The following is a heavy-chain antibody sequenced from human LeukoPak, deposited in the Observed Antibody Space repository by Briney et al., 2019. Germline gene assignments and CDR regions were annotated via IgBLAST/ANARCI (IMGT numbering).Heavy chain of an antibody. CDR1: GGSFSGYY. CDR2: INHSGST. Sequence: KPSETLSLTCAVYGGSFSGYYWSWIRQPPGKGLEWIGEINHSGSTNYNPSLKSRVTISVDTSKNQFSLKLSSVTAADTAVYYCARGSIVVVVAASGIGDYYYCGMDVWGQGTTVTVSS. J-gene: IGHJ6*02. D-gene: IGHD2-15*01. V-gene: IGHV4-34*01. CDR3: ARGSIVVVVAASGIGDYYYCGMDV.